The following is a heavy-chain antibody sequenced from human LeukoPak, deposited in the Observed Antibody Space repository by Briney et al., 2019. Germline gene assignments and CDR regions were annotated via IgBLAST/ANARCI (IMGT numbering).Heavy chain of an antibody. D-gene: IGHD1-26*01. Sequence: PSETLSLTCTVSGGSISSYYWSWIRQPPGKGLKWIGYIYYSGSTNYNPSLKSRVTISVDTSKNQFSLKLSSVTAADTAVYYCARADPERTSGSYDYWGQGTLVTVSS. J-gene: IGHJ4*02. CDR3: ARADPERTSGSYDY. V-gene: IGHV4-59*01. CDR1: GGSISSYY. CDR2: IYYSGST.